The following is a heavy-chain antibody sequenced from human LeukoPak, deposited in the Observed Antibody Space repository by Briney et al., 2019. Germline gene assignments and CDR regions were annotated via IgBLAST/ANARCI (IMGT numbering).Heavy chain of an antibody. J-gene: IGHJ5*02. Sequence: SETLSLTCTVSGGSISSYYWSWIRQPPGQGLEWIGYIYYSGSTNYNPSLKSRVTVSVDTSKNQFSLKLSSVTAADTAVYCCASQSRRLLWFGELAWFDPWGQGTLVTVSS. CDR2: IYYSGST. CDR3: ASQSRRLLWFGELAWFDP. V-gene: IGHV4-59*08. CDR1: GGSISSYY. D-gene: IGHD3-10*01.